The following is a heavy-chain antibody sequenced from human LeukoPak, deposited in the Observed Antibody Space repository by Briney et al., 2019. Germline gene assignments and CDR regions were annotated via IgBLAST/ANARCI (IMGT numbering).Heavy chain of an antibody. CDR2: ISSSSSYI. Sequence: GGSLRLSCAASGFTFSSYSMNWVRQAPGKGLEWVSSISSSSSYIYYADSVKGRFTISRDNSKNTLYLQMNSLRAEDTAVYYCARATYYYGSGTIGGYWGQGTLVTVSS. J-gene: IGHJ4*02. V-gene: IGHV3-21*01. D-gene: IGHD3-10*01. CDR1: GFTFSSYS. CDR3: ARATYYYGSGTIGGY.